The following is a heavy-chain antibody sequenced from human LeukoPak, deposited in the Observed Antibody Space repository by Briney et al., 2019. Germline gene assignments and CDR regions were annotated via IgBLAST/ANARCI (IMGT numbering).Heavy chain of an antibody. Sequence: PGGSLRLSCTASGFTFGDYAMSWVRQAPGKGLEWVGFIRSKAYGGTTEYAASVKGRFNISRDDSKSIAYLQMNSLKTEDTAVYYCTRDHPIAAAGTFDYWGQGTMVTVSS. CDR2: IRSKAYGGTT. D-gene: IGHD6-13*01. CDR1: GFTFGDYA. J-gene: IGHJ4*02. CDR3: TRDHPIAAAGTFDY. V-gene: IGHV3-49*04.